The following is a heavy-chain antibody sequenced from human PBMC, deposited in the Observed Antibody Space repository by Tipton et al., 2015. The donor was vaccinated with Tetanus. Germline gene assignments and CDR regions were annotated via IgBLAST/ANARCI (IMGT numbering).Heavy chain of an antibody. V-gene: IGHV4-39*07. CDR2: ITYSGST. CDR3: ARDERYGDYAY. CDR1: GDAISTNSYF. D-gene: IGHD4-17*01. J-gene: IGHJ4*02. Sequence: TLSLTCIVSGDAISTNSYFWGWIRQPPGKGLEWVGTITYSGSTYYNPSLQSRVTVSADTSKNQFSLKLTSVTAADTAVYYCARDERYGDYAYWGQGALVTVSS.